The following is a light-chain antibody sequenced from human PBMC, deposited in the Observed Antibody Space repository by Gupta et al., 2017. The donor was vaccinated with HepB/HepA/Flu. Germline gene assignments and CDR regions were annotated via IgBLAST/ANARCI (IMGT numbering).Light chain of an antibody. CDR1: SSNIGGNN. CDR3: ASWDDRLNGVV. CDR2: SNN. V-gene: IGLV1-44*01. Sequence: QSVLTQPPSASGTPGQRVTISCSGSSSNIGGNNVNWYQQLPGTAPKLLIYSNNQRPSGVPDRFYASKSGTSASLAISGLQSDDEADYYCASWDDRLNGVVFGGGTKLTVL. J-gene: IGLJ2*01.